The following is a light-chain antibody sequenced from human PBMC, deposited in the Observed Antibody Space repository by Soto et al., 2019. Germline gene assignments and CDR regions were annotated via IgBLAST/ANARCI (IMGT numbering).Light chain of an antibody. Sequence: EIVLTQSPGTLSLSPGERATLSCRASQSVSSSYLAWYKQKPGQAPRLLIYGASSKATGIPDRFSGSGSGTDFTLNISRLEPEDFSVYYGQQYCRFGPGTKVDIK. J-gene: IGKJ3*01. V-gene: IGKV3-20*01. CDR2: GAS. CDR3: QQYCR. CDR1: QSVSSSY.